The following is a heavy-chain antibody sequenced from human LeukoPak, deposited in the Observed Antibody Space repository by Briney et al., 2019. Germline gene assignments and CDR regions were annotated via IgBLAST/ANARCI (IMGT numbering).Heavy chain of an antibody. CDR1: GGSISTYY. CDR2: IYYSGST. V-gene: IGHV4-59*01. D-gene: IGHD1-26*01. CDR3: ARDASSGSAYYFDY. Sequence: PSETLSLTCTVSGGSISTYYWSWIRQPPGKGLEWIGYIYYSGSTNYNPSLKSRVTISVDTSKNQFSLKLSSVTAADTAVYYCARDASSGSAYYFDYWGQGTLVTASS. J-gene: IGHJ4*02.